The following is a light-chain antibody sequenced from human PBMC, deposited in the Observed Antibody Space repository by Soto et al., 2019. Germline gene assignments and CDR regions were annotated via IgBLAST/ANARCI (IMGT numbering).Light chain of an antibody. CDR2: GAT. J-gene: IGKJ2*01. CDR3: QQYDSTPLNT. V-gene: IGKV3-20*01. CDR1: QSVRGSY. Sequence: EIVLTQSPGTLSLSPGERATLSCRASQSVRGSYLAWYRQRPGQAPRLLIYGATSRATGIPDRFSGSGSGTDFTLTISRLEPEDFAVYYCQQYDSTPLNTFGQGTKLEIK.